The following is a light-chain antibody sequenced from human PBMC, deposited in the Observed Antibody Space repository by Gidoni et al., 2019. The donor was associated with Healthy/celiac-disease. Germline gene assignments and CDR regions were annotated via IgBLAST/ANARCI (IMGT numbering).Light chain of an antibody. Sequence: EIVMTQSPVTLSVSPGERATLSCRASQSVSSNLAWYQQKPGQAPRLLIYGASTRATGIPVRFSGSGSGTEFTLTISSLQSEDFAVYYCQQCNNWYTFGQGTKLEIK. CDR1: QSVSSN. V-gene: IGKV3-15*01. CDR3: QQCNNWYT. CDR2: GAS. J-gene: IGKJ2*01.